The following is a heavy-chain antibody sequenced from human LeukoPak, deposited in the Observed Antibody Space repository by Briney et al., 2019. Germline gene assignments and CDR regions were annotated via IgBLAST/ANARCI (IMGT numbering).Heavy chain of an antibody. Sequence: SETLSLTCTVSGGSISSYYWSWIRQPPGKGLEWIGYIYYSGSTNYNPPLKRRVTISVDTSKNQFSLKLSSVTAADTAVYYCAALWFGELSPFDYWGQGTLVTVSS. CDR2: IYYSGST. D-gene: IGHD3-10*01. V-gene: IGHV4-59*08. CDR1: GGSISSYY. CDR3: AALWFGELSPFDY. J-gene: IGHJ4*02.